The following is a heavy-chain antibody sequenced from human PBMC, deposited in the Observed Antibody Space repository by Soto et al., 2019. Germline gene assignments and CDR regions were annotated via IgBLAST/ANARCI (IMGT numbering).Heavy chain of an antibody. CDR3: ANSGDYVWFDP. CDR1: SGSISSNKW. D-gene: IGHD4-17*01. J-gene: IGHJ5*02. Sequence: QVQLQESGPGLVKPSGTLSLTCAVSSGSISSNKWWSWVRQPPGKGLEWIGEIYHSGSPNYNPSLKRRVTISVDKSKHQFSLKLSSVNAADTAVYYCANSGDYVWFDPWGQGSLVTVSS. V-gene: IGHV4-4*02. CDR2: IYHSGSP.